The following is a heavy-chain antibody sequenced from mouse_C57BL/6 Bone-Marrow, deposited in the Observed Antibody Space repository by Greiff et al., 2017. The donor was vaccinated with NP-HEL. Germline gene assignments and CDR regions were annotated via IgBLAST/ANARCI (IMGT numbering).Heavy chain of an antibody. V-gene: IGHV1-69*01. J-gene: IGHJ4*01. CDR3: ARGPLHYYGSSSYAMDY. D-gene: IGHD1-1*01. Sequence: QVQLQQPGAELVMPGASVKLSCKASGYTFTSYWMHWVKQRPGQGLEWIGEIDPSDSYTNYNQKFKGKSTLTVDKSSSTAYMQLSSLTSEDSAVYYCARGPLHYYGSSSYAMDYWGQGTSVTVSS. CDR1: GYTFTSYW. CDR2: IDPSDSYT.